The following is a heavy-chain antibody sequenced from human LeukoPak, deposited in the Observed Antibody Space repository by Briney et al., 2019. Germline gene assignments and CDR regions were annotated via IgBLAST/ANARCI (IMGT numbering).Heavy chain of an antibody. J-gene: IGHJ4*02. V-gene: IGHV4-39*01. D-gene: IGHD1-26*01. CDR3: ASWGATHHYFDS. Sequence: SETLSLTCSVSGGSISNNIYYWGWIRQPPGKGLEWIGNIYYSGSTYYNPSLKSRVIISVDTSKNQFSLKMSSVTAADTAVYYCASWGATHHYFDSWGRGTLVTVSS. CDR2: IYYSGST. CDR1: GGSISNNIYY.